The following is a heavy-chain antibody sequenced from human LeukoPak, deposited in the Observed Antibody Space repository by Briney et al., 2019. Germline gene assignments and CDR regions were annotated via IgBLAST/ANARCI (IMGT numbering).Heavy chain of an antibody. CDR3: ARGVRDYYDSSGYYTVWDY. D-gene: IGHD3-22*01. CDR1: GGSISSSSYY. J-gene: IGHJ4*02. Sequence: PSETLSLTCTVSGGSISSSSYYWGWIRQPPGKGLEWIGSIYYSGSTNYNPSLKSRVTISVDTSKNQFSLKLSSVTAADTAVYYCARGVRDYYDSSGYYTVWDYWGQGTLVTVSS. V-gene: IGHV4-39*07. CDR2: IYYSGST.